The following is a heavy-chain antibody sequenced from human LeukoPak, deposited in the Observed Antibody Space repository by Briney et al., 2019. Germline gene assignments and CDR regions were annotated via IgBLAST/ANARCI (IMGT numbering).Heavy chain of an antibody. V-gene: IGHV1-46*01. CDR1: GYTFTSYY. J-gene: IGHJ4*02. CDR3: ARNSGSGFDY. D-gene: IGHD2-15*01. Sequence: ASVKVSCKASGYTFTSYYIVCVRQAPGQGLEWMGRIDPSGGSTSYAQKFQGRVTMTRGTSTSTVYMELSSLISEDTAVYYCARNSGSGFDYWVQGTLVTVSS. CDR2: IDPSGGST.